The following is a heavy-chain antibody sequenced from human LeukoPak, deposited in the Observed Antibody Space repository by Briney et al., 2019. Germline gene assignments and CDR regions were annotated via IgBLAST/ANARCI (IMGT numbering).Heavy chain of an antibody. D-gene: IGHD2-2*02. CDR1: GGAVNGAGHY. J-gene: IGHJ4*02. Sequence: SETLSLTCNVSGGAVNGAGHYWSWIQQPAGKGLEWIGRIYNSGATNYNPSLKSRVSISLDTSKNQFSLSLTSVTAADTAVYYCASGRGYQLLYHDYWGQGTLVTVSS. CDR2: IYNSGAT. CDR3: ASGRGYQLLYHDY. V-gene: IGHV4-61*02.